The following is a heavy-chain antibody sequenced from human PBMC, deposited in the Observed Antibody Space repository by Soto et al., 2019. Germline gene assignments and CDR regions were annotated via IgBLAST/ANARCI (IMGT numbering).Heavy chain of an antibody. J-gene: IGHJ6*03. D-gene: IGHD3-16*01. CDR2: IYHSGST. CDR1: SGSISSSNW. Sequence: QVQLQESGPGLVKPSGTLSLTCAVSSGSISSSNWWSWVRQPPEKGLEWIGEIYHSGSTNYNPSLKSRVTISLDESKNQFSLKLSSATAVDTGLYYCAREVVWVDQLEYYYYMDAWGKGTTVTVSS. CDR3: AREVVWVDQLEYYYYMDA. V-gene: IGHV4-4*02.